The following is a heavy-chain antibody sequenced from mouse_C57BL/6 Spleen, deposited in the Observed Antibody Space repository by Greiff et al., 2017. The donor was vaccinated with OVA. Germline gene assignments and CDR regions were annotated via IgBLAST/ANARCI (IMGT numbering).Heavy chain of an antibody. Sequence: EVQLQQSGPELVKPGASVKIPCKASGYTFTDYNMDWVKQSHGKSLEWIGDINPNNGGTIYNQKFKGKATLTVDKSSSTAYMELRSLTSEDTAVYYCATLSITGYFDVWGTGTTVTVSS. CDR3: ATLSITGYFDV. V-gene: IGHV1-18*01. J-gene: IGHJ1*03. CDR2: INPNNGGT. CDR1: GYTFTDYN. D-gene: IGHD1-1*01.